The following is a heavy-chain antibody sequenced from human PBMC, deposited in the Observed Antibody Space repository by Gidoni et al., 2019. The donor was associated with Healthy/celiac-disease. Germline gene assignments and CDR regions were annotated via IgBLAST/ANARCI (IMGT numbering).Heavy chain of an antibody. CDR2: ITAYNGNT. D-gene: IGHD3-22*01. V-gene: IGHV1-18*01. Sequence: QVQLVQSGAEVQKPGASVQVSCKSSGYTFTIYGIRWVRQAPGQGLAWMGWITAYNGNTNYAQKFQGRVTRTTDTSTSTAYMELRSLRSDDTAVYYCAREGYSSGQYYFDYWGQGTLVTVSS. J-gene: IGHJ4*02. CDR3: AREGYSSGQYYFDY. CDR1: GYTFTIYG.